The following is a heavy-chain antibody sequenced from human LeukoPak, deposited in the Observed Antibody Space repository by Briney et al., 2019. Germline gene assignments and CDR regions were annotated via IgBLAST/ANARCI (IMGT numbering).Heavy chain of an antibody. CDR2: FIPILRTP. V-gene: IGHV1-69*13. Sequence: SVTVSCKSSGGTVSSCALRWMRQAPGQGPEWMGGFIPILRTPKDAQKCQGRVTITADESTDTFYMELSGLRVEETAVYYCATPSRGHAFDIWGQGTMVTVS. D-gene: IGHD3-10*01. CDR1: GGTVSSCA. CDR3: ATPSRGHAFDI. J-gene: IGHJ3*02.